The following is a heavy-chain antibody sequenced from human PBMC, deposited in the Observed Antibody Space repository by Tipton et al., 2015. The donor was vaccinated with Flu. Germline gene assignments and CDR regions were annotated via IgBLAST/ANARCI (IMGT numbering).Heavy chain of an antibody. CDR2: IHSSGNT. Sequence: TLSLTCSVSGGSINGFYWSWIRQPAGKGLEWIGRIHSSGNTNYNPSLKSRLTMSLDTSKSQFSMTLTSVTVADTAVYYCASGNFYDSSGYFAFWGQGILVTVSS. D-gene: IGHD3-22*01. J-gene: IGHJ4*02. CDR1: GGSINGFY. CDR3: ASGNFYDSSGYFAF. V-gene: IGHV4-4*07.